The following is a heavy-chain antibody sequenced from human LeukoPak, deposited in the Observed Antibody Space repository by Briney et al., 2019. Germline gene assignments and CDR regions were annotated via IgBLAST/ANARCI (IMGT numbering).Heavy chain of an antibody. Sequence: ASVKVSCKASGGTFSSYSISWVRQAPGQGLEWMGGIIPIFDTADYAQKFQGRVTITADESTSAAYMELSSLRSEDTAVFYCARISLGAIWGYYYGMDVWGQGTTVTVSS. CDR1: GGTFSSYS. V-gene: IGHV1-69*13. CDR3: ARISLGAIWGYYYGMDV. J-gene: IGHJ6*02. CDR2: IIPIFDTA. D-gene: IGHD1-26*01.